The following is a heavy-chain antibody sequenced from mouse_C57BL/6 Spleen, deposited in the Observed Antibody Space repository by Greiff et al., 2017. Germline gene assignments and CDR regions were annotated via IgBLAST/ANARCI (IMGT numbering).Heavy chain of an antibody. CDR2: INPYNGGT. V-gene: IGHV1-19*01. J-gene: IGHJ1*03. Sequence: EVQLQESGPVLVKPGASVKMSCKASGYTFTDYYMNWVKQSHGKSLEWIGVINPYNGGTSYNQKFKGKATLTVDKSSSTAYMELNSLTAEDSAVYYCARPGRAGYFEVWGTGATVTVSS. CDR3: ARPGRAGYFEV. CDR1: GYTFTDYY. D-gene: IGHD4-1*01.